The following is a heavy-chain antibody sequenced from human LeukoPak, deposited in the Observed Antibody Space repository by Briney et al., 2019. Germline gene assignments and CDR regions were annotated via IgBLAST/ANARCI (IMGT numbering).Heavy chain of an antibody. J-gene: IGHJ5*02. CDR3: ARDLGQWFDP. CDR2: IIPIFGTA. V-gene: IGHV1-69*05. Sequence: ASGEVSCKASGGTFSSYANSWGRQAPGQGLGAMGGIIPIFGTANYAQKFQGRVTITTDESTSTAYMELSSLRSEDTAVYYCARDLGQWFDPWGQGTLVTVSS. CDR1: GGTFSSYA. D-gene: IGHD3-16*01.